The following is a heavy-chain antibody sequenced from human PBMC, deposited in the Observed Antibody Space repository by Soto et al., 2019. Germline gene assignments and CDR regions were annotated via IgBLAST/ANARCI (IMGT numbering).Heavy chain of an antibody. J-gene: IGHJ4*02. V-gene: IGHV1-69*13. D-gene: IGHD5-12*01. CDR1: GGTFSNYA. CDR2: IIPLFGTA. Sequence: SVKVSCKASGGTFSNYAINWVRQAPGQGLEWMGGIIPLFGTANYAQKFQGRVTITADESTSTAYLDLSSLRSEDTAVYYCARPVEMATISRSYLFYWGQGTLVTVSS. CDR3: ARPVEMATISRSYLFY.